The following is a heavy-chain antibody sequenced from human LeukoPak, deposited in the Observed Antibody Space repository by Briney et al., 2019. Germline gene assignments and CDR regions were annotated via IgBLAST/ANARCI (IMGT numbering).Heavy chain of an antibody. Sequence: GGSLRLSCAASGFTFSSYAMSWVRQAPGKGLEWVSSISSSSSYIYYADSVKGRFTISRDNAKNSLYLQMNSLRAEDTAVYYCARDLLRWVFDYWGQGTLVTVSS. CDR1: GFTFSSYA. D-gene: IGHD4-23*01. CDR2: ISSSSSYI. J-gene: IGHJ4*02. CDR3: ARDLLRWVFDY. V-gene: IGHV3-21*01.